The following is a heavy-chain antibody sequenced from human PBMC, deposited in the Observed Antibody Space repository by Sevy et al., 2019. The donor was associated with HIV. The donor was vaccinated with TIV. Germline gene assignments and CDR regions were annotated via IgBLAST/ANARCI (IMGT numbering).Heavy chain of an antibody. CDR3: TTDGGGYNEGYSFDY. J-gene: IGHJ4*02. CDR2: IKSKTDGGTT. V-gene: IGHV3-15*07. D-gene: IGHD1-26*01. Sequence: GGSLRLSCAASGFTFSNAWMNWVRQAPGKGLEWVGRIKSKTDGGTTDYAAPVKARFTISIDDSKNTLYLQMNRRKTKDTAVYYCTTDGGGYNEGYSFDYWGQGTLVTVSS. CDR1: GFTFSNAW.